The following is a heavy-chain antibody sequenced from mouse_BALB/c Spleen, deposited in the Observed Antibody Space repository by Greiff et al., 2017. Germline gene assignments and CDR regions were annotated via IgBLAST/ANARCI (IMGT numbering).Heavy chain of an antibody. CDR1: GFTFSSYG. D-gene: IGHD1-1*01. CDR3: ARDYYYGSSGFAY. V-gene: IGHV5-6-3*01. CDR2: INSNGGST. J-gene: IGHJ3*01. Sequence: EVQGVESGGGLVQPGGSLKLSCAASGFTFSSYGMSWVRQTPDKRLELVATINSNGGSTYYPDSVKGRFTISRDNAKNTLYLQMSSLKSEDTAMYYCARDYYYGSSGFAYWGQGTLVTVSA.